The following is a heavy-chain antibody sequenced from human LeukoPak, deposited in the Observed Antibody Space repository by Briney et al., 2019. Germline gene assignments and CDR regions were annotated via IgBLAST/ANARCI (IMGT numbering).Heavy chain of an antibody. V-gene: IGHV3-21*01. CDR3: ARDRGGYSLDY. CDR1: GFTFISYS. Sequence: GGSLRLSCAASGFTFISYSMNWVRQAPGKGLEWVLSISSSNTYIYYADSVKGRFTISRDNAKNSLYLQMNSLRAEDTAVYYCARDRGGYSLDYWGQGTLVTVSS. J-gene: IGHJ4*02. D-gene: IGHD1-1*01. CDR2: ISSSNTYI.